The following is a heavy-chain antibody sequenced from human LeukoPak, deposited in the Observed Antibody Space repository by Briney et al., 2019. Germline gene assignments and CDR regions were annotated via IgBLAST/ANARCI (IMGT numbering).Heavy chain of an antibody. Sequence: PSETLSLTCTVSGGSISTFSWNWIRQPPGQGLEWIGYVNSNGGTYNNPSLKSRVTVSLDMSKNQFSLKLSSATAADTAVYYCARDAGGTWFDPWGQRILVTVSS. CDR2: VNSNGGT. V-gene: IGHV4-59*01. CDR1: GGSISTFS. J-gene: IGHJ5*02. CDR3: ARDAGGTWFDP.